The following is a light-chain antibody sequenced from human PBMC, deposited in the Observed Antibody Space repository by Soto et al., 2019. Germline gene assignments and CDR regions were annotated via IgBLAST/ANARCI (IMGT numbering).Light chain of an antibody. CDR2: RNN. CDR1: SSNIGSNY. V-gene: IGLV1-47*01. Sequence: QSVLTQPPSASGTPGQRVTISCSGSSSNIGSNYVYWYQQLPGTAPKLLIYRNNQRPSGVPDRFSVSTSGTSASLAISGLRSEEEADYYCAAWDDSLSGHVVFGGGTKVTVL. CDR3: AAWDDSLSGHVV. J-gene: IGLJ2*01.